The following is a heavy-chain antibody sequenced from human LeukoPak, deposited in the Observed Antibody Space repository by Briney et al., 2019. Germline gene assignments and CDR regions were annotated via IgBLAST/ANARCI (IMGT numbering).Heavy chain of an antibody. J-gene: IGHJ4*02. CDR2: INDSGST. Sequence: PSETLSLTCAVYGGSFSAYYWSWIRQPPGKGLEWIGEINDSGSTNYNPSLKSRVTISVDTSKKRFSLKLSSVTAADAAVYYCARGAVFDYWGQGTLVTVSS. CDR1: GGSFSAYY. CDR3: ARGAVFDY. V-gene: IGHV4-34*01.